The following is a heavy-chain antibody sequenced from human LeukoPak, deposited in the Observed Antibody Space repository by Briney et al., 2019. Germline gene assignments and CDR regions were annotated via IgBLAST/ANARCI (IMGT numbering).Heavy chain of an antibody. CDR3: ATSYDSSGCD. V-gene: IGHV3-7*01. CDR1: GFIFSSFW. D-gene: IGHD3-22*01. CDR2: IKQDGSIQ. Sequence: PGGSLRLSCTASGFIFSSFWMAWVRPAPGKGLEWVANIKQDGSIQFYGDSVKGRFTISRDNAKNSLYLQMNNLRAGDTALYYCATSYDSSGCDWGQGTLVTVSS. J-gene: IGHJ4*02.